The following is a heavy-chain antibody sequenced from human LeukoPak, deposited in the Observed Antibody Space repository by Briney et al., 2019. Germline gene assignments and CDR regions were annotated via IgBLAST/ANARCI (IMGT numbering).Heavy chain of an antibody. CDR2: INHSGST. J-gene: IGHJ4*02. CDR1: GGSFSGYY. V-gene: IGHV4-34*01. CDR3: ARGAGVTGEAFDY. D-gene: IGHD7-27*01. Sequence: PSETLSLTCAVYGGSFSGYYWSWIRQPPGKGLEWIGEINHSGSTNYNPSLKSRVTISVDTSKNQFSLKLSSVTAADTAVYYCARGAGVTGEAFDYWGQGTLVTVSS.